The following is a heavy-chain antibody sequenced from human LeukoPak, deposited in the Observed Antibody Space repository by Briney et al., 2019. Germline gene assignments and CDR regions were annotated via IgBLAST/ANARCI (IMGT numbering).Heavy chain of an antibody. V-gene: IGHV4-59*01. CDR3: ARGSRGSIAAAGTGFDY. J-gene: IGHJ4*02. D-gene: IGHD6-13*01. CDR2: IYYSGST. Sequence: SETLSLTCTVSGGSISSYYWSWIRQPPGKGLEWIGYIYYSGSTNYNPSLKSRVTLSVDTSKNQFSLKLSSVTAADTAVYYCARGSRGSIAAAGTGFDYWGQGTLVTVSS. CDR1: GGSISSYY.